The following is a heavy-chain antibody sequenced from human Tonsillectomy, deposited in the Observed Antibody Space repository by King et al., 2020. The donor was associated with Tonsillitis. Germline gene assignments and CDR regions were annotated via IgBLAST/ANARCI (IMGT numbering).Heavy chain of an antibody. Sequence: QLVQSGAEVKKPGASVKVSCKASGYTFTSYGISWVRQAPGQGLEWMGWISAYNGNTNYAQKLQGRVTVTTDTSTSTAYMELRSLRSDDTAVYYCARKDYYDSSGYYGGDAFDIWGQGTMVTVSS. D-gene: IGHD3-22*01. CDR2: ISAYNGNT. CDR1: GYTFTSYG. V-gene: IGHV1-18*01. J-gene: IGHJ3*02. CDR3: ARKDYYDSSGYYGGDAFDI.